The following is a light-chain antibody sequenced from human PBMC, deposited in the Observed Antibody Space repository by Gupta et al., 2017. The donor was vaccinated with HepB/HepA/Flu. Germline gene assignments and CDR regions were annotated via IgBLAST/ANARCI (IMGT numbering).Light chain of an antibody. CDR2: STS. Sequence: QTVVPPQPSLTVFPRGTVTLTCASSTGAGTSGYYPNWYQQEPRQEPRALIYSTSNKHPWTPAPLSGSLLGGKASLTLSGVKPEDEAEYYCRLYYGGARVFGGGTKLPVL. CDR1: TGAGTSGYY. CDR3: RLYYGGARV. V-gene: IGLV7-43*01. J-gene: IGLJ3*02.